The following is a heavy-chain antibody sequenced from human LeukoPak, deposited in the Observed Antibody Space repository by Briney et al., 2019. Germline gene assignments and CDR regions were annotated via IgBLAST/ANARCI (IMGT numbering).Heavy chain of an antibody. J-gene: IGHJ4*02. V-gene: IGHV4-34*01. CDR3: ARTFLGSGSGNHINY. CDR2: INHSGST. Sequence: SETLSLTCAVYGASFSNYYWSWLRQPPGKGLEWIGEINHSGSTNYNPSLMSRVTISVDTSKNQFSLKLNSVAAADTAIYCCARTFLGSGSGNHINYWGRGTLVTVSS. D-gene: IGHD3-10*01. CDR1: GASFSNYY.